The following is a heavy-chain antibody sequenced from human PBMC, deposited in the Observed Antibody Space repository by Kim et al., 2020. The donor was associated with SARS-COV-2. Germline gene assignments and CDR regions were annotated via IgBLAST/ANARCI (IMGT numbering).Heavy chain of an antibody. J-gene: IGHJ4*02. V-gene: IGHV1-3*01. CDR3: ARGVQSLDY. Sequence: GKTKYSQKFQGRVPITRDTSASTAYMELSSLRSEDTAVYYCARGVQSLDYWGQGTLVTVSS. D-gene: IGHD1-1*01. CDR2: GKT.